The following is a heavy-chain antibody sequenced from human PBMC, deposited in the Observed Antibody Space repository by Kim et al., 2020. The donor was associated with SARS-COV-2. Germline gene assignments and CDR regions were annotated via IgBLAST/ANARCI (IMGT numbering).Heavy chain of an antibody. CDR2: IGATGVHI. D-gene: IGHD5-18*01. Sequence: GGSLRLSCAASGFTFSSSPMTWVRQAPGKGLEWVSSIGATGVHIFYADSVKGRFTISRDNSNNILSLQMHSLRAEDTALYFCAKGGRTQLIDFWGQGTLVTVSS. J-gene: IGHJ4*02. CDR1: GFTFSSSP. CDR3: AKGGRTQLIDF. V-gene: IGHV3-23*01.